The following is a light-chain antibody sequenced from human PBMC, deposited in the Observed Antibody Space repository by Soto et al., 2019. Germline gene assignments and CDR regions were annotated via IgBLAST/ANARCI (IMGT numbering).Light chain of an antibody. CDR2: GAS. CDR3: QQYDSSPLT. Sequence: EIVLTQSPGTLSLSPGERATLSCRASQSVSSSYLAWYQQNPGQAPRLLIYGASSRATGIPDRFSGSGSGTDFTLTISRLEPEDFAVYFCQQYDSSPLTFGGGTTVEIK. CDR1: QSVSSSY. J-gene: IGKJ4*01. V-gene: IGKV3-20*01.